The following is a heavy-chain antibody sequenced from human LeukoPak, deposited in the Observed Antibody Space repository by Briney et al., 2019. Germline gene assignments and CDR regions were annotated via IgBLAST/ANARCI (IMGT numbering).Heavy chain of an antibody. CDR1: GYTFTGYY. J-gene: IGHJ5*02. CDR2: INPNSGGT. D-gene: IGHD6-13*01. CDR3: ARGKLAAPGRTGYNWFDP. V-gene: IGHV1-2*02. Sequence: ASVKVSCKASGYTFTGYYIHWVRQAPGQGLEWMGWINPNSGGTNYAQKFQGRVTMPRDTSITTAYMELSGLRSDDTAIYYCARGKLAAPGRTGYNWFDPWGQGTLATVSS.